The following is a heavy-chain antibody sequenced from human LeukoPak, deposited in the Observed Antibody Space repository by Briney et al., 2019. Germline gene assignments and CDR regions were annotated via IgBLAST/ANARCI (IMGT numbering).Heavy chain of an antibody. D-gene: IGHD6-19*01. J-gene: IGHJ4*02. CDR3: ARRPKPLPEYSSGWYFDY. Sequence: GGSLRLSCAASGFTFSSYLMSWVRQAPGKGLEWVANIKQDGSEKYYVDSVKGRFTISRDNAKNSLYLQMNSLRAEDTAVYYCARRPKPLPEYSSGWYFDYWGQGTLVTVSS. CDR2: IKQDGSEK. CDR1: GFTFSSYL. V-gene: IGHV3-7*01.